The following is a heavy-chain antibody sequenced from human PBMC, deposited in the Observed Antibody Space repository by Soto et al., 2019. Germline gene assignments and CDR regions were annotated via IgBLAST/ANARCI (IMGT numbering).Heavy chain of an antibody. V-gene: IGHV1-8*01. CDR3: ARLAEYCNGIKCYSNSDF. CDR1: GYNFTNFD. D-gene: IGHD2-15*01. CDR2: MNPSSGET. J-gene: IGHJ4*01. Sequence: WASVKVSCKTSGYNFTNFDINWVRQAPGRGLVWMGWMNPSSGETGSAQNFQGRVTMTRDISTRTFFMQLTSLRSEDTAIYYCARLAEYCNGIKCYSNSDFWGRGTQVTVSS.